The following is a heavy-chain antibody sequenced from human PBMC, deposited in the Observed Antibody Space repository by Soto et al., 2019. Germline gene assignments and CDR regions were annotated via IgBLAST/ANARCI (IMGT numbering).Heavy chain of an antibody. V-gene: IGHV1-3*01. D-gene: IGHD3-22*01. CDR1: GYTFTSYA. Sequence: QVQLVQSGAEVKKPGASVKVSCKASGYTFTSYAMHWVRQAPGQRLEWMGWINAGNGNTKYSQKFQGRVTITRDTAASTAYMELSSLRSEDTAVYYCAGEGSGYYYELDYWGQGTLVTVSS. CDR2: INAGNGNT. J-gene: IGHJ4*02. CDR3: AGEGSGYYYELDY.